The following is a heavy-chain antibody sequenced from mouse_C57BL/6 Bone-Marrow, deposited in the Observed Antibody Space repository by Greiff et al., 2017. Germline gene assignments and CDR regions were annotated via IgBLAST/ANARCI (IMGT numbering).Heavy chain of an antibody. J-gene: IGHJ4*01. V-gene: IGHV1-85*01. Sequence: VKLVESGPELVKPGASVKLSCKASGYTFPSYDINWVKQRPGQGLAWIGWIYPRDGSTQYNEKFKGQATLTVDTSSSTAYMELHSLTSEDSAVXFCARRGDYGNSYYAMDYWGQGTSVTVSS. CDR1: GYTFPSYD. CDR2: IYPRDGST. CDR3: ARRGDYGNSYYAMDY. D-gene: IGHD2-1*01.